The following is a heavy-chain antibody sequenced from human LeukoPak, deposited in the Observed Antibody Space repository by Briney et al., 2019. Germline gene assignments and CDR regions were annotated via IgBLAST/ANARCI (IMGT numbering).Heavy chain of an antibody. V-gene: IGHV4-31*03. J-gene: IGHJ4*02. CDR3: ARGYSHLTS. Sequence: TSETLSLTCTVSGGSISSGGYYWTWIHQHPGKGLEWIGYIYYSGSTYYNPSLKSRVTISVDTSKNQFSLKLSSVTAADTAVYYCARGYSHLTSWGQGTLVTVSS. CDR2: IYYSGST. CDR1: GGSISSGGYY. D-gene: IGHD2-21*01.